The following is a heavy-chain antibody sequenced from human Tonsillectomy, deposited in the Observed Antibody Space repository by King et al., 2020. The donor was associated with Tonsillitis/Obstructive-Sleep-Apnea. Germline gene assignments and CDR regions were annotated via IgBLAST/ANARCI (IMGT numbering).Heavy chain of an antibody. Sequence: VQLVESGGGVAQPGRSLRLSCAASGFTFSTYGMNWVRQAPGKGLEWVALIWFDGSNKYYADSVKGRFTISRDNSKNMLYLQMNSLRVEDTAVYYCARARVLKGGFDPWGQGTLVTVSS. D-gene: IGHD4/OR15-4a*01. J-gene: IGHJ5*02. CDR1: GFTFSTYG. V-gene: IGHV3-33*01. CDR3: ARARVLKGGFDP. CDR2: IWFDGSNK.